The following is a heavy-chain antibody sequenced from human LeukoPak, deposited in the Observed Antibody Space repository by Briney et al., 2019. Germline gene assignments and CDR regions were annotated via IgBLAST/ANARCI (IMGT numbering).Heavy chain of an antibody. D-gene: IGHD3-22*01. CDR1: GYTFTSYY. Sequence: ASVKVSCKASGYTFTSYYMHWVRQAPGQGLEWMGRINPNSGGTNYAQKFQGRVTMTRDTSISTAYMELSRLRSDDTAVYYCARDYYDSRHNWFDPWGQGTLVTVSS. CDR3: ARDYYDSRHNWFDP. V-gene: IGHV1-2*06. CDR2: INPNSGGT. J-gene: IGHJ5*02.